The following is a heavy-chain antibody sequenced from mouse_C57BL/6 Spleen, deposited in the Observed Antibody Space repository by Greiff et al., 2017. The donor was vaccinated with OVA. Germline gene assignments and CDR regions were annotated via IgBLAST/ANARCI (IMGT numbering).Heavy chain of an antibody. Sequence: EVQRVESGAELVKPGASVKLSCTASGFNIKDYYMHWMKQRTEQGLEWIGRIDPEDGETKYAPKFQGKATITADTSSNTAYLQLRSLTSEDTAVYYCCPDLACAYWGLGTLGTVSA. V-gene: IGHV14-2*01. J-gene: IGHJ3*01. CDR1: GFNIKDYY. CDR3: CPDLACAY. CDR2: IDPEDGET.